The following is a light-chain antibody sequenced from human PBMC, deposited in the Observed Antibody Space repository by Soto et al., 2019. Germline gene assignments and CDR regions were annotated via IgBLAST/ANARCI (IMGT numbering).Light chain of an antibody. Sequence: EILMTQSPVTLSVSPGERATLSCRASQSVSSNLAWYQQKPGHAPSLLIYGAFTRATGIPARFSGTGSGTEFTLTISSLQSEDFALYYCQQYNDWPLTFGQGTKVDIK. CDR3: QQYNDWPLT. CDR2: GAF. CDR1: QSVSSN. J-gene: IGKJ1*01. V-gene: IGKV3-15*01.